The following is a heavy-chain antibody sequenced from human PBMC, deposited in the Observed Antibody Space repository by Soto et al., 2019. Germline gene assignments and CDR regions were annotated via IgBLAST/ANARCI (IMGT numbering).Heavy chain of an antibody. CDR3: AREDQLGHFDY. CDR1: GGSTIGYF. V-gene: IGHV4-4*07. Sequence: PSETLSLTCTVSGGSTIGYFWSWVRQPAGKGLEWIGRIYTSGNTDYNPSLKSRVTMSSDKSENLLSLKVTSVTAADTAVYFCAREDQLGHFDYWGQGALVTVSS. CDR2: IYTSGNT. J-gene: IGHJ4*02. D-gene: IGHD1-1*01.